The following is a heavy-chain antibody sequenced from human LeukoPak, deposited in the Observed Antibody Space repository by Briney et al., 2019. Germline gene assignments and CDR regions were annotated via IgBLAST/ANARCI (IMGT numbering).Heavy chain of an antibody. V-gene: IGHV4-38-2*01. CDR1: GYSISSGYY. CDR3: AGRDGYNNFDY. CDR2: IYHSGST. J-gene: IGHJ4*02. Sequence: SETLSLTCAVSGYSISSGYYWGWIRQPPGKGLEWIGSIYHSGSTYYNPSLKSRVTISVDTSKNQFSLKLSSVTAADTAVYYWAGRDGYNNFDYRGQGGMVTVSS. D-gene: IGHD5-24*01.